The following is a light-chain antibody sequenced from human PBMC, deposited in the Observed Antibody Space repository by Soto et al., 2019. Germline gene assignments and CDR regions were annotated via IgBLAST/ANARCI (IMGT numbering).Light chain of an antibody. V-gene: IGKV1-9*01. J-gene: IGKJ4*01. CDR2: AAS. CDR1: QGISSY. CDR3: QQPNSYPLT. Sequence: IQLTQSPSSLSASVGDRVTITCRATQGISSYLAWYQQKPGKAPKLLIYAASTLQTGVPSRFSGSGSGTDFTLTISSLQPEDFATYYCQQPNSYPLTFGGGTKVDI.